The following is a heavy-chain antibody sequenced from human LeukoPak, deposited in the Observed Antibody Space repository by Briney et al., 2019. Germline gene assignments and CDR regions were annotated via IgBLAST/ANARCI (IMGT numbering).Heavy chain of an antibody. V-gene: IGHV1-18*01. D-gene: IGHD2-2*01. Sequence: ASVKVSCKASGYTFTTYSLAWVRQAPGQSLEWMGWVSVNNGGTNYAQSFQDRVTLTRDTSTNTAYLELRSLRSDDTAIIYCATATQPRGYFLHWGQGTLVTVSS. CDR1: GYTFTTYS. CDR2: VSVNNGGT. J-gene: IGHJ1*01. CDR3: ATATQPRGYFLH.